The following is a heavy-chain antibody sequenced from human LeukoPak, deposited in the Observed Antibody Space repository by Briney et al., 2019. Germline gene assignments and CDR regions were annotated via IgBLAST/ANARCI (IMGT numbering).Heavy chain of an antibody. J-gene: IGHJ4*02. V-gene: IGHV3-48*03. Sequence: GGSLRLSCAASGFTFSSYEMNWVRQAPGKGLEWVSYISSSGSTIYYADSVKGRFTISRDNAKNSLYLQMNSLRAEDTAVYYCARGDDDYVWGSYRFFAKNWGQGTLVTVSS. CDR3: ARGDDDYVWGSYRFFAKN. D-gene: IGHD3-16*02. CDR1: GFTFSSYE. CDR2: ISSSGSTI.